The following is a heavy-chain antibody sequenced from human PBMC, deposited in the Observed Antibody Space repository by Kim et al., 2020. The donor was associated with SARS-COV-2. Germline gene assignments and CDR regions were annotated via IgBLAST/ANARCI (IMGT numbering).Heavy chain of an antibody. CDR3: ARAGTRLLWLGGFDP. CDR2: IYYSGST. Sequence: SETLSLTCTVSGGSISSGGYYWSWIRQHPGKGLEWIGYIYYSGSTYYNPSLKSRVTISVDTSKNQFSLKLSSVTAADTAVYYCARAGTRLLWLGGFDPWGQGTLVTVSS. CDR1: GGSISSGGYY. J-gene: IGHJ5*02. V-gene: IGHV4-31*03. D-gene: IGHD3-10*01.